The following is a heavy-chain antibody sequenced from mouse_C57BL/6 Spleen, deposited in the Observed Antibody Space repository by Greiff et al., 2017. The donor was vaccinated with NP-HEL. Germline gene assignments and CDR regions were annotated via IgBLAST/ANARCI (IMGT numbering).Heavy chain of an antibody. CDR2: IWSDGST. CDR1: GFSLTSYG. CDR3: ARQRDYSNYEGAMDY. V-gene: IGHV2-6-1*01. Sequence: VKLMESGPGLVAPSQSLSITCTVSGFSLTSYGVHWVRQPPGKGLEWLVVIWSDGSTTYNSALKSRLSISKDNSKSQVFLKMNSLQTDDTAMYYCARQRDYSNYEGAMDYWGQGTSVTVSS. J-gene: IGHJ4*01. D-gene: IGHD2-5*01.